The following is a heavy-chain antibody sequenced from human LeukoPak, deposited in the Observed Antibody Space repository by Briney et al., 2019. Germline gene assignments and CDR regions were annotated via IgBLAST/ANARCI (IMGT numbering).Heavy chain of an antibody. D-gene: IGHD2-21*02. Sequence: SETLSLTCTVSGGSISSYYWSWLRQPPGKGLVYIGYTHYSGSTNYNPSLKSRVTISLDTSGNQFSLKLSSVTAADTAVYYCASGYCGGACQLGGVDMWGQGTMVTVSS. J-gene: IGHJ3*02. CDR3: ASGYCGGACQLGGVDM. CDR2: THYSGST. V-gene: IGHV4-59*01. CDR1: GGSISSYY.